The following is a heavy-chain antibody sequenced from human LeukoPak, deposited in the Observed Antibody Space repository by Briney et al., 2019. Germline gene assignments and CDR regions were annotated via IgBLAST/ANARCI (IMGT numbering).Heavy chain of an antibody. J-gene: IGHJ4*01. CDR3: VRDGGYTGGWTYGAGDY. CDR2: ISNYSNEK. Sequence: PGGSLRLSCAASGFTFSPYVMLGVRRAPGRGVEGLAVISNYSNEKYYADSVKGRFSISRDNSKNTLYLQKSSLRTENTAVYYCVRDGGYTGGWTYGAGDYWGQGNLVTVSS. V-gene: IGHV3-30*04. CDR1: GFTFSPYV. D-gene: IGHD2-8*02.